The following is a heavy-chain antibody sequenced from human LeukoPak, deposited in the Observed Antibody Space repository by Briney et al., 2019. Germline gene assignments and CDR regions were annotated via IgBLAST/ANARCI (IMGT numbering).Heavy chain of an antibody. D-gene: IGHD1-26*01. V-gene: IGHV4-39*02. CDR2: VNHNGHT. J-gene: IGHJ4*01. CDR3: ASVLQSGTYPSGSDYYFDS. Sequence: SETLSLTCYVSGDSINNDNYYWGWVRQSPGAGLAWLGSVNHNGHTIYTPSLKSRPTLSVDTSKNHFSLNLTSATAADTAVYFCASVLQSGTYPSGSDYYFDSWGRGTLVTVTS. CDR1: GDSINNDNYY.